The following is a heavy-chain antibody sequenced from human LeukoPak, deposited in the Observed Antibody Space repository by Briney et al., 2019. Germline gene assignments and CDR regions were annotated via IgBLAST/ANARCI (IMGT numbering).Heavy chain of an antibody. D-gene: IGHD3-10*01. CDR2: IYYSGST. CDR3: ARGDYGSGSYPSNWFDP. V-gene: IGHV4-39*01. J-gene: IGHJ5*02. CDR1: GGSISSSSYY. Sequence: PSETLSLTCTVSGGSISSSSYYWGWIRQPPGQGLEWIGSIYYSGSTYYNPSLESRVTISVDTSKNQFSLKLSSVTAADTAVYYCARGDYGSGSYPSNWFDPWGQGTLVTVSS.